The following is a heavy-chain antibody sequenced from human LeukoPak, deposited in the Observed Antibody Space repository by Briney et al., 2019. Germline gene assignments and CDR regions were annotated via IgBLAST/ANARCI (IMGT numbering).Heavy chain of an antibody. CDR2: IYTSGST. D-gene: IGHD1-26*01. J-gene: IGHJ4*02. CDR3: ARGRSGSYYGTLDFDY. V-gene: IGHV4-4*07. CDR1: GGSISRYY. Sequence: SETLSLTCTVSGGSISRYYCTWIRQPAGKGLEWIGRIYTSGSTNYNPSLKSRVTISVDTSKSQFSLKLSSVTAADTAVYYCARGRSGSYYGTLDFDYWGQGTLVTVSS.